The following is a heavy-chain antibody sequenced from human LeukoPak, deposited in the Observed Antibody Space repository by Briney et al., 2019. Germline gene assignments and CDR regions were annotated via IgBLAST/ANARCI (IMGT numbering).Heavy chain of an antibody. D-gene: IGHD6-19*01. Sequence: GASVKVSCKASGYSFTSYAMHWVRQALGQRPEWMGWINVDSGNTKYSQKFQGRVTITRDTSASTAYMELSSLTSEDTAVYYCANWAGTPAGYFSGPLDYWGQGTLVTVSS. CDR1: GYSFTSYA. CDR3: ANWAGTPAGYFSGPLDY. CDR2: INVDSGNT. V-gene: IGHV1-3*01. J-gene: IGHJ4*02.